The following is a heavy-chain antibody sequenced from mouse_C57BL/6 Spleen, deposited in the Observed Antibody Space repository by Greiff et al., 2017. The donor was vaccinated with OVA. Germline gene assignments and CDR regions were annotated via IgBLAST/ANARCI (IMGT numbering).Heavy chain of an antibody. Sequence: QVQLQQPGAELVMPGASVKLSCKASGYTFTSYWMHWVKQRPGQGLEWIGEIDPSDSYTNYNQKFKGKSTLTVDKSASTAYMQLSSLTSEDSAVYYCARSGTTVVYFDDWGQGTTLTVSS. V-gene: IGHV1-69*01. CDR3: ARSGTTVVYFDD. J-gene: IGHJ2*01. CDR2: IDPSDSYT. CDR1: GYTFTSYW. D-gene: IGHD1-1*01.